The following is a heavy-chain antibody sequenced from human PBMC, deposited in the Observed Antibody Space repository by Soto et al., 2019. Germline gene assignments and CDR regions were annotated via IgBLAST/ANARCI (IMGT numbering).Heavy chain of an antibody. Sequence: EVQLVESGGGLVQPGGYLRLSCAASGFTFSSYWMHWVRKAPGKGLVWVSRINSDGSSTSYADSVKGRFTISRDNAKNTLYLQLNSLRAEDTAVYYCARGGSLNWYFDLWGRGTLGTVSS. V-gene: IGHV3-74*01. CDR3: ARGGSLNWYFDL. CDR2: INSDGSST. CDR1: GFTFSSYW. J-gene: IGHJ2*01. D-gene: IGHD1-26*01.